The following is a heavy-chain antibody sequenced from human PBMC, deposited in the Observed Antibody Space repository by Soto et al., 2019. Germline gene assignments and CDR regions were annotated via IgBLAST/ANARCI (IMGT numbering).Heavy chain of an antibody. V-gene: IGHV6-1*01. J-gene: IGHJ4*02. Sequence: SQPLSLTCASSGDSVSSNSAAWDLIRQSPSRGLEWLGRTYYRSKWYNDYAVSVKSRITINADTSKNQISLQLNSVPPEDTAVYYCARGLYSGRLDYWGQGTLVTVSS. CDR3: ARGLYSGRLDY. CDR1: GDSVSSNSAA. CDR2: TYYRSKWYN. D-gene: IGHD1-26*01.